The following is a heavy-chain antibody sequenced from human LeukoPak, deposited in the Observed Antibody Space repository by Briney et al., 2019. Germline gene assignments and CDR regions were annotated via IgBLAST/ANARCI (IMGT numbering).Heavy chain of an antibody. V-gene: IGHV4-34*01. CDR1: GGSFSGYY. CDR3: ARGHLEWLRGADDAFDI. J-gene: IGHJ3*02. D-gene: IGHD5-12*01. Sequence: PSETLSLTCAVYGGSFSGYYWSWIRQPPGKGLEWIGEINHSGSTNYNPSLKSRVTISVDTSKNQFSLKLSSVTAADTAVYYCARGHLEWLRGADDAFDIWGQGTMVTVSS. CDR2: INHSGST.